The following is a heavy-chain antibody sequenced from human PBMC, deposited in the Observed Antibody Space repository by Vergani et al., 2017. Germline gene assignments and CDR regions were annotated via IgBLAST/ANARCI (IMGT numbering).Heavy chain of an antibody. V-gene: IGHV1-69*04. Sequence: QVQLVQSGAEVKKPGSSVKVSCKASGGTFSSYAISWVRQAPGQGLEWMGRIIPILGIANYAQKFQGRVTITADKATSTAYMELSSLRSEETAVYYCARVAFYDFWSGYSRYGMDVWGQGTTVTVSS. CDR3: ARVAFYDFWSGYSRYGMDV. CDR1: GGTFSSYA. J-gene: IGHJ6*02. CDR2: IIPILGIA. D-gene: IGHD3-3*01.